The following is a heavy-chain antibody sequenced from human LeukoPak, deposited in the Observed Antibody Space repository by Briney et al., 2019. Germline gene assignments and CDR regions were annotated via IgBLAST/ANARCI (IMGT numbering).Heavy chain of an antibody. CDR3: ARRAAGRGVSYNYYYLDV. CDR2: FSSSGSP. CDR1: GGSISTYY. Sequence: SETLPLTCTVSGGSISTYYWNWIRQSPGKGLEWIGSFSSSGSPDYNPSLRSRITMSVDTSNNQVSLSLSSVTAADTALYYCARRAAGRGVSYNYYYLDVWGKGTTVTVSS. D-gene: IGHD6-13*01. J-gene: IGHJ6*03. V-gene: IGHV4-59*01.